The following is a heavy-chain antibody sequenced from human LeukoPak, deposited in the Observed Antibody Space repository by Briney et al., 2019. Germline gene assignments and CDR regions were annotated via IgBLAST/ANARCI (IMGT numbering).Heavy chain of an antibody. CDR3: ARAGFSAGSYSVDY. CDR2: IYHSGST. CDR1: GGSISSGGYS. D-gene: IGHD3-10*01. J-gene: IGHJ4*02. V-gene: IGHV4-30-2*01. Sequence: IPSETLSLICAVSGGSISSGGYSWSWIRQPPGKGLEWIGYIYHSGSTYYNPSLKSRVTISVDRSKNQFSLKLSSVTAADTAVYYCARAGFSAGSYSVDYWGQGTLVTVSS.